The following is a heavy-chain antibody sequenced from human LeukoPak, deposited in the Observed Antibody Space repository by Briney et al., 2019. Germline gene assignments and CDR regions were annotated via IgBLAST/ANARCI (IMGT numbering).Heavy chain of an antibody. V-gene: IGHV3-53*01. CDR1: GFTFSDYW. J-gene: IGHJ5*02. D-gene: IGHD6-19*01. CDR3: ARGSGSGWPLDR. Sequence: GGSLRLSCAASGFTFSDYWMGWVRQAPGKGLQWVAIMYAGGTTDYSDSVRGRFHISRDSSNNTLSLQINSLRAEDTAVYYCARGSGSGWPLDRWGQGALVTVSS. CDR2: MYAGGTT.